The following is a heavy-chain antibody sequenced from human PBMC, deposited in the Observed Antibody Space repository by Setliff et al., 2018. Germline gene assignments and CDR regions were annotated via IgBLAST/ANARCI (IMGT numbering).Heavy chain of an antibody. CDR3: SRGLSYYDSSGSVLAPYAFDI. CDR1: GGSFSGYY. Sequence: KSSETLSLTCAVYGGSFSGYYWSWIRQPPGKGREWSGEINHSGSTNDNPSLKSRVTMSVDTSKIQFSLKLSSVTATDTALYYCSRGLSYYDSSGSVLAPYAFDIWGQGTMVTVSS. CDR2: INHSGST. D-gene: IGHD3-22*01. V-gene: IGHV4-34*01. J-gene: IGHJ3*02.